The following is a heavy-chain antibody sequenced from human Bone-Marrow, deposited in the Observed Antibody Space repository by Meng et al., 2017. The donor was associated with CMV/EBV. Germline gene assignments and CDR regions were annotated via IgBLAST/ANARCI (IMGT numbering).Heavy chain of an antibody. J-gene: IGHJ4*02. V-gene: IGHV3-33*06. D-gene: IGHD4/OR15-4a*01. CDR1: GFTFSSYG. CDR3: AKDANYVTH. Sequence: GESLKISCAASGFTFSSYGMHWVRQAPGKGLEWVAVIWYDGSNKYYADSVKGRFTISRDNSKNTLYLQMNSLRAEDTAVYYCAKDANYVTHWGQGTLVTVSS. CDR2: IWYDGSNK.